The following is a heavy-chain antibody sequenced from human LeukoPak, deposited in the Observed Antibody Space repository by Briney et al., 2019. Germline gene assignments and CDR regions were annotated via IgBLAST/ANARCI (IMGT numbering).Heavy chain of an antibody. Sequence: SGGSLRLSCAVSGFTFSSYAISWVRQAPGTGLQWVSAISGSGYHTYYADSVKGRFTISRDNSKSTLYLQMASLRAEDTAVYYCARDAYCTSASCRRDFDSWGQGTLVTVSS. J-gene: IGHJ4*02. V-gene: IGHV3-23*01. D-gene: IGHD2-2*01. CDR1: GFTFSSYA. CDR2: ISGSGYHT. CDR3: ARDAYCTSASCRRDFDS.